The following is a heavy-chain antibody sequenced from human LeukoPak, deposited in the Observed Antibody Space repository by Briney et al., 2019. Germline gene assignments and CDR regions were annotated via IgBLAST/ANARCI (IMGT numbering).Heavy chain of an antibody. CDR3: AKDPYYYDSSALEVAFDI. J-gene: IGHJ3*02. CDR2: ISGRGGST. CDR1: GFTSSSYW. D-gene: IGHD3-22*01. Sequence: GGSLRLSCAASGFTSSSYWMSWVRQAPGEGLEWVSAISGRGGSTYYADSVKGRFTISRYNSKNTLYLQMNSLRAEDTAVYYFAKDPYYYDSSALEVAFDIWGQGTMVTVSS. V-gene: IGHV3-23*01.